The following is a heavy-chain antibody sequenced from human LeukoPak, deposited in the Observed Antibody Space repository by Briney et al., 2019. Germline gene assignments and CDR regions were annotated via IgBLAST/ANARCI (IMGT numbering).Heavy chain of an antibody. D-gene: IGHD1-14*01. J-gene: IGHJ5*02. CDR2: MCGTAGCT. V-gene: IGHV3-23*01. Sequence: GGSLRLSCAASGFTFQIYAMSWVRLAPGKGLQWVASMCGTAGCTFYTDSVKGRFTISRDNSKDTLYLQMNDLRANDTAIYYCARDRPNYHEANGHYYNRDGDHWGQGALVTVSS. CDR1: GFTFQIYA. CDR3: ARDRPNYHEANGHYYNRDGDH.